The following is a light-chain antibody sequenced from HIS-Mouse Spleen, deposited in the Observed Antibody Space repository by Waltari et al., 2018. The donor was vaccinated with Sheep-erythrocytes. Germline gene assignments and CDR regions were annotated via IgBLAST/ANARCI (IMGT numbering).Light chain of an antibody. Sequence: QSVLTQPPSASGTPGQRVPISCSGSSSNIGSNTVNWYQQLQGTAPKLLIYSTNQRPSGVPDRFSGSKSGTSASLAISGLQSEDEADYYCAAWDDSLNGVVFGGGTKLTVL. V-gene: IGLV1-44*01. CDR1: SSNIGSNT. J-gene: IGLJ2*01. CDR2: STN. CDR3: AAWDDSLNGVV.